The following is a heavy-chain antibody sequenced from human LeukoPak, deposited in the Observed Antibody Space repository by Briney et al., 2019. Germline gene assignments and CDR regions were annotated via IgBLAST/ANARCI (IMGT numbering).Heavy chain of an antibody. CDR1: GFTFSSYA. J-gene: IGHJ4*02. Sequence: GGSLRLSCAASGFTFSSYAMSWVRQAPGKGLVWVSAISGSGGSTYYADSVKGRFTISRDNSKNTLYLQMNSLRAEDTAVYYCAKRGNAMVLVDYWGQGTLVTVSS. CDR2: ISGSGGST. CDR3: AKRGNAMVLVDY. D-gene: IGHD2-8*02. V-gene: IGHV3-23*01.